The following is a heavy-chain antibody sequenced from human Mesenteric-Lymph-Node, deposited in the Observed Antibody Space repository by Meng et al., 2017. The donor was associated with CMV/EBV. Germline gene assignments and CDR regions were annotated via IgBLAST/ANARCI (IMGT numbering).Heavy chain of an antibody. V-gene: IGHV1-2*02. CDR2: INPNSGGT. D-gene: IGHD3-22*01. CDR3: ARDAYYDSNYYYGMDV. CDR1: GYTFTAYY. J-gene: IGHJ6*02. Sequence: ASVKVSCKASGYTFTAYYMYWVRQAPGQGLEWMGWINPNSGGTNYAQSFQGRVTTTRDTSISTAYMELTRLRSDDTAVYYCARDAYYDSNYYYGMDVWGQGTTVTVSS.